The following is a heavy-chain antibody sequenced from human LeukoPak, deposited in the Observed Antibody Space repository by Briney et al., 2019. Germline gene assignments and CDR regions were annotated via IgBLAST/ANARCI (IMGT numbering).Heavy chain of an antibody. CDR1: GYTFTGYY. CDR2: IYPYGGDT. J-gene: IGHJ3*02. Sequence: ASVKVSCKASGYTFTGYYIHWVRQPPGPGLEWMGWIYPYGGDTNYAQNLQGRVTMTRDTSISIAYMELSRMKADDTVVYYCARERDSGSTLDIWGQGTMLTVSS. D-gene: IGHD6-6*01. CDR3: ARERDSGSTLDI. V-gene: IGHV1-2*02.